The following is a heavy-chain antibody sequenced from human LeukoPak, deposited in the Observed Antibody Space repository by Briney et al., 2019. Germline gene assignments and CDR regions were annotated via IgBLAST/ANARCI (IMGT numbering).Heavy chain of an antibody. Sequence: GGSLRLSCATSGFTFSSYWMHWVRQAPGKGLVWVSRISNDGSSTSYADSVKGRFTISRDNAKNTLYLQVNSLRAEDTAVYYCARGLFLKRETFDYYDSSGYYTWGQGTLVTVSS. CDR3: ARGLFLKRETFDYYDSSGYYT. D-gene: IGHD3-22*01. CDR2: ISNDGSST. J-gene: IGHJ5*02. V-gene: IGHV3-74*01. CDR1: GFTFSSYW.